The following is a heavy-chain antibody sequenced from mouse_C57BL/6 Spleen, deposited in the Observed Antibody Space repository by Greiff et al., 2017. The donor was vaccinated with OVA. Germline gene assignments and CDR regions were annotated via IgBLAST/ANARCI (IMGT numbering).Heavy chain of an antibody. CDR1: GYAFTNYL. CDR3: ARRGTTVVATGFDY. V-gene: IGHV1-54*01. Sequence: QVQLQQSGAELVRPGPSVKVSCKASGYAFTNYLIEWVKQRPGQGLEWIGVINPGSGGTNYNEKFKGKATLTADKSSSTAYMQLSSLTSEDSAVYFCARRGTTVVATGFDYWGQGTTLTVSS. CDR2: INPGSGGT. D-gene: IGHD1-1*01. J-gene: IGHJ2*01.